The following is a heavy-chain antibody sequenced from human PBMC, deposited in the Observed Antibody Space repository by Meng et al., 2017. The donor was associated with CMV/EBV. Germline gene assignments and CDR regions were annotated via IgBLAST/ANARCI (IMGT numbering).Heavy chain of an antibody. CDR1: GFTFDDYA. J-gene: IGHJ6*02. V-gene: IGHV3-9*01. CDR2: ISWNSGSI. CDR3: AKDKGPYYYYYGMDV. Sequence: SLKISCAASGFTFDDYAMHWVRQAPGKGLERVSGISWNSGSIGYADSVKGRFTISRDNAKNSLYLQMNSLRAEDTALYYCAKDKGPYYYYYGMDVWGQGTTVTVSS.